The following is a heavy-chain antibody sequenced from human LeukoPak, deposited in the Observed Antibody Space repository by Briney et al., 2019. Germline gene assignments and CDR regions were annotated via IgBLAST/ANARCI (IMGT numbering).Heavy chain of an antibody. D-gene: IGHD3-3*01. CDR3: AKMEGQRLYDYCMDV. V-gene: IGHV3-23*01. CDR2: MSGSGYYT. Sequence: GGSLRLSCTASGFSFDEHGMSWVRHVPGKGLEWVSAMSGSGYYTYYVESVKGRFTISRDNSKNTLYLHMNSLRADDTAVYYCAKMEGQRLYDYCMDVWGRGTTVTVSS. J-gene: IGHJ6*03. CDR1: GFSFDEHG.